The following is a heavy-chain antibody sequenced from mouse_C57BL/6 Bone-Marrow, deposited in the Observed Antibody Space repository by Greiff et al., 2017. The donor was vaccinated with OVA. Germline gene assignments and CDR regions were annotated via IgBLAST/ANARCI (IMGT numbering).Heavy chain of an antibody. CDR1: GFTFSSYA. V-gene: IGHV5-9-1*02. D-gene: IGHD1-1*01. CDR3: TRVGTTVVATRYYFDY. J-gene: IGHJ2*01. Sequence: EVKLVESGEGLVKPGGSLKLSCAASGFTFSSYAMSWVRQTPEKRLEWVAYISSGGDYIYYADTVKGRFTISRDNARNTLYLQMISLKSEDTAMYFCTRVGTTVVATRYYFDYWGQGTTLTVSA. CDR2: ISSGGDYI.